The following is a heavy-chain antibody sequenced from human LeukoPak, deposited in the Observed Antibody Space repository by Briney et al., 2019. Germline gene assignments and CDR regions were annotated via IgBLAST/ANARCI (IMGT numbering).Heavy chain of an antibody. Sequence: ASVKVSCMASGYTFTGYYMHWVRQAPGQGLEWMGWINPNSGGTNYAQKFQGRVTLTRDTSISTAYMELSRLRSDDTAVYYCARPRYCSGGSCYSYYFDFWGQGTLVTVSS. CDR2: INPNSGGT. V-gene: IGHV1-2*02. J-gene: IGHJ4*02. CDR1: GYTFTGYY. D-gene: IGHD2-15*01. CDR3: ARPRYCSGGSCYSYYFDF.